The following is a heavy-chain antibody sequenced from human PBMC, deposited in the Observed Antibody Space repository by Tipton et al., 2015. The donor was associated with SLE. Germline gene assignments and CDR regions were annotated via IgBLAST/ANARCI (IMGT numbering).Heavy chain of an antibody. CDR2: IYLSGLT. D-gene: IGHD4-17*01. V-gene: IGHV4-31*03. CDR1: GASISSGGYY. CDR3: ASVDDTVTSHFEH. J-gene: IGHJ4*02. Sequence: LRLSCNVSGASISSGGYYWSWIRQLPGKGLEWIGYIYLSGLTSYNPSLNNRVSISVDTSNSQFSLKLSSVTAADTAIYYCASVDDTVTSHFEHWGQGTLVTVSS.